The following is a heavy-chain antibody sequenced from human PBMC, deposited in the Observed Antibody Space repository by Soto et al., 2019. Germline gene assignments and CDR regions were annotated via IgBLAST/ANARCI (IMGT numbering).Heavy chain of an antibody. CDR1: GFTFSSYG. CDR3: AKDPGAGMLHYGMDV. CDR2: ISYDGSNK. Sequence: QVQLVESGGGVVQPGRSRRLSCAASGFTFSSYGMHWVRQAPGRGLEWVAVISYDGSNKYYADSVKGRFTISRDNSKNTRYLQMNSLRAEDTAVYYCAKDPGAGMLHYGMDVWGQGTTVTVSS. J-gene: IGHJ6*02. V-gene: IGHV3-30*18. D-gene: IGHD3-16*01.